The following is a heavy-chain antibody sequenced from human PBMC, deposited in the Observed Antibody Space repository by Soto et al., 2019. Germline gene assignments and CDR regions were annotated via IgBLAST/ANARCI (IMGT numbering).Heavy chain of an antibody. CDR1: GGSISSSSSY. CDR2: IYYLGNT. CDR3: PGLCRYVSCCDHLDY. Sequence: SETLSLTCTVSGGSISSSSSYWGWIRQPPGKGLEWVGSIYYLGNTYYNPSLGGRVSISVDTSKNQFSLKLNSVTAADTAVFFCPGLCRYVSCCDHLDYLGQGTLVTVSS. J-gene: IGHJ4*02. V-gene: IGHV4-39*01. D-gene: IGHD2-2*01.